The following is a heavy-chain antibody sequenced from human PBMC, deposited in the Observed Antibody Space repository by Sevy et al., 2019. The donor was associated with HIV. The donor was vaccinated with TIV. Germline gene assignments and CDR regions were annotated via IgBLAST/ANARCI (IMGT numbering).Heavy chain of an antibody. V-gene: IGHV4-59*08. CDR1: GGSITSLY. D-gene: IGHD1-26*01. J-gene: IGHJ4*02. CDR3: AGENAWGRGYS. Sequence: SETLSLTCTVSGGSITSLYWNWIRQPPGKRLEWIANIDYNGHINYNPSLKSRVTLSLDTSKNQFSLRLSSVTAADTAMYYCAGENAWGRGYSWGQGTLVTVSS. CDR2: IDYNGHI.